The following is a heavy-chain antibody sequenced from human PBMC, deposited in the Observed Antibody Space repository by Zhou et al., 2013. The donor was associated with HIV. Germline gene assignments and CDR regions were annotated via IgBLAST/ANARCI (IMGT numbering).Heavy chain of an antibody. Sequence: QVQLEQSGGEVKKPGASMTVSCKATGYTFTSQYFHWVRQAPGQGLEWMGWINPNSGGTNYAQKFQGRVTMTRDTSISTVYMEVNRLRSDDTAVYSCARGFTQDSFDVWGQGTLVTVSS. CDR2: INPNSGGT. CDR1: GYTFTSQY. J-gene: IGHJ3*01. V-gene: IGHV1-2*02. D-gene: IGHD2-15*01. CDR3: ARGFTQDSFDV.